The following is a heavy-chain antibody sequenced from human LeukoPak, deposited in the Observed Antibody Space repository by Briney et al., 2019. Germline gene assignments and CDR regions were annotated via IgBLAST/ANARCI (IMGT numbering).Heavy chain of an antibody. CDR1: GFTFSSYA. Sequence: GGSLRLSCAASGFTFSSYAMHWVRQAPGKGLEWVAVISYDGSNKYYADSVKGRFTISRDNSKNTLYLQMNSLRAEDTAVYYCAKGAARSLYYGMDVWGQGTTVTVSS. J-gene: IGHJ6*02. CDR2: ISYDGSNK. D-gene: IGHD6-6*01. CDR3: AKGAARSLYYGMDV. V-gene: IGHV3-30-3*01.